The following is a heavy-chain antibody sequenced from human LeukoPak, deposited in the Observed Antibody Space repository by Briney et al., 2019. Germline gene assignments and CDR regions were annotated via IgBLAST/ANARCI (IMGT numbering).Heavy chain of an antibody. J-gene: IGHJ4*02. CDR2: ISGDGGST. CDR1: GFTFDDYA. CDR3: ASFSSIAARPSDY. V-gene: IGHV3-43*02. Sequence: GGSLRLSCAASGFTFDDYAMHWVRQAPGKGLEWVSLISGDGGSTYYADSVKGRFTISRDNSKNSLYLQMNSLRTEDTALYYCASFSSIAARPSDYWGQGTLVTVSS. D-gene: IGHD6-6*01.